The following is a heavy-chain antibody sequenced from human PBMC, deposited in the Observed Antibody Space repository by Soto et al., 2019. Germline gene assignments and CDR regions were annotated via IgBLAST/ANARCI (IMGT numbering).Heavy chain of an antibody. Sequence: SETLSLTCTVDSISTYYWAWIRQPPGKALEWIGSTYHSGSTYQNPSLKSRITMSVDKSKNQFSLRLTSVTAADTAVYYCARRLEEYGNYWFDPWGLGILVTVSS. V-gene: IGHV4-39*01. CDR2: TYHSGST. D-gene: IGHD4-17*01. J-gene: IGHJ5*02. CDR3: ARRLEEYGNYWFDP. CDR1: SISTYY.